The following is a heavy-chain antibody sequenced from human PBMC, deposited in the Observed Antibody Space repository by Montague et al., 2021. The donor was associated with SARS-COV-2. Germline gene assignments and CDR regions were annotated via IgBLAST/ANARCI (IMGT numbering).Heavy chain of an antibody. D-gene: IGHD3-22*01. CDR3: ARFPTSYYYDSKAAPATPDAFDI. Sequence: SETLSLTCTVPGGSISSSNYYWGWIRQPPGKGLEWIGNMYYSGSTYYNPSLKSRVTISIDTSKNQFSLKLSSVTAADTAVYYCARFPTSYYYDSKAAPATPDAFDIWGQGTMVTVSS. V-gene: IGHV4-39*01. CDR1: GGSISSSNYY. CDR2: MYYSGST. J-gene: IGHJ3*02.